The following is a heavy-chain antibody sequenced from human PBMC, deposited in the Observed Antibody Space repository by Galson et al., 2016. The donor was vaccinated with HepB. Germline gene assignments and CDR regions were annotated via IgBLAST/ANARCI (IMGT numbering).Heavy chain of an antibody. CDR3: ARDRTDHGSGTYGHDS. V-gene: IGHV3-7*03. D-gene: IGHD3-16*01. J-gene: IGHJ4*02. CDR1: GFTFSNYW. CDR2: IKEDGSKE. Sequence: SLRLSCAGSGFTFSNYWMSWVRQAPGKGLEWVANIKEDGSKEYYVDSVKGRFTVSRDNAKNSLYLQMNNLRAEDTAMYYCARDRTDHGSGTYGHDSWGQGTLVTVSS.